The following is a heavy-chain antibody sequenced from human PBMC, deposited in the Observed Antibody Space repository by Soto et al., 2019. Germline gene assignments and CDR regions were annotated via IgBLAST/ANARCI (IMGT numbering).Heavy chain of an antibody. CDR3: AKEPVGPDWYFDL. J-gene: IGHJ2*01. Sequence: LRLSCAASGFTFSSHVMNWFLQAPGKGLEWVAAISGGGGTTYYGDSVEGRFTVSRDNSKNTLYLQMNSLRAEDTAVYNCAKEPVGPDWYFDLWGRGTLVTGLL. CDR2: ISGGGGTT. V-gene: IGHV3-23*01. CDR1: GFTFSSHV.